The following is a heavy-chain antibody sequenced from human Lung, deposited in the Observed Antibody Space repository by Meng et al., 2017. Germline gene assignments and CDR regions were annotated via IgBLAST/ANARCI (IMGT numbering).Heavy chain of an antibody. D-gene: IGHD4-11*01. CDR1: GGSFSDYY. Sequence: QVQLPQVGPGLLKPSATLSLTCVVSGGSFSDYYWSWIRQPPGKGLEWIGEINHSGSTNYNPSLESRATISVDTSQNNLSLKLSSVTAADSAVYYCARGPTTMAHDFDYWGQGTLVTVSS. CDR3: ARGPTTMAHDFDY. V-gene: IGHV4-34*01. J-gene: IGHJ4*02. CDR2: INHSGST.